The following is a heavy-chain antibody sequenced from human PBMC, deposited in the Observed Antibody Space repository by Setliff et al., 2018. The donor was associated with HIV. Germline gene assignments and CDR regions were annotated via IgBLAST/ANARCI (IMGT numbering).Heavy chain of an antibody. CDR2: ITSYNGNT. V-gene: IGHV1-18*01. Sequence: GASVKVSCKASGYTFSNYGITWVRQAPGQGLEWMGWITSYNGNTNYAKKFKGRVTMTTDTSTSIAYMELKSLRSEDTAVYYCARAAGYSSSWHRYAFEIWGQGTMVTVSS. J-gene: IGHJ3*02. D-gene: IGHD6-13*01. CDR1: GYTFSNYG. CDR3: ARAAGYSSSWHRYAFEI.